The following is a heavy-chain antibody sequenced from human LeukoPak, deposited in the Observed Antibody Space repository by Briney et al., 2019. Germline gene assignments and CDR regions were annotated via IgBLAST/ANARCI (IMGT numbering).Heavy chain of an antibody. CDR1: GFTISSYW. Sequence: HPGGPLRLSCAASGFTISSYWMSWVRQAPGKGLEWVANIKQDGSESYYVASVKGRFTISRDNAKNSLYLQMNSLRAEDTAVYYCARDVFDYWGQGTLVTVSS. CDR3: ARDVFDY. V-gene: IGHV3-7*01. CDR2: IKQDGSES. J-gene: IGHJ4*02.